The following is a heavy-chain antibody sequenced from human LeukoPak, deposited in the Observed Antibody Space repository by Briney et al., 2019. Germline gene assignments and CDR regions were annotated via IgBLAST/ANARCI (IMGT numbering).Heavy chain of an antibody. CDR3: ARQRGYSYGLGAEGNWFDP. V-gene: IGHV4-34*01. D-gene: IGHD5-18*01. Sequence: SETLSLTCAVYGGSFSGYYWSWIRQPPGKGLEWIGEINHSGSTNYNPSLKSRVTISRDTSKNQFSLRLSSVTAADAAVYYCARQRGYSYGLGAEGNWFDPWGQGTLVTVSS. CDR1: GGSFSGYY. J-gene: IGHJ5*02. CDR2: INHSGST.